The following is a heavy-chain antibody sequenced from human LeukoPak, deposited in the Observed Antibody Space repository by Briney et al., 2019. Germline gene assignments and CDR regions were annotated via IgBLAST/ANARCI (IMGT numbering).Heavy chain of an antibody. D-gene: IGHD6-13*01. CDR1: GGSISSGGYS. CDR2: IYYTGNT. V-gene: IGHV4-30-4*07. CDR3: ARVLAAAGNNWFDP. J-gene: IGHJ5*02. Sequence: SETLSLTCAVSGGSISSGGYSWSWIRQPPGKGMEFIAYIYYTGNTYFNPSLKSRVTISVDTSKNQFSLKLSSVTAADTAVYYCARVLAAAGNNWFDPWGQGTLVTVSS.